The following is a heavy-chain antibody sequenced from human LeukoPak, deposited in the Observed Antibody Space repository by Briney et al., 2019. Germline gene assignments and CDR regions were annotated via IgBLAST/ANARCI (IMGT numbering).Heavy chain of an antibody. D-gene: IGHD3-10*01. CDR2: SRNRGKGYTT. Sequence: GGSLRLSCTASELTLSDHFLDWVRQAPGKGLEWIGRSRNRGKGYTTEYAASVRGRFTISRDDSRNSLYLQMNSLKTEDTAVYYCAKYLGSGTSFDDWGQGTLVTVSS. CDR3: AKYLGSGTSFDD. V-gene: IGHV3-72*01. J-gene: IGHJ4*02. CDR1: ELTLSDHF.